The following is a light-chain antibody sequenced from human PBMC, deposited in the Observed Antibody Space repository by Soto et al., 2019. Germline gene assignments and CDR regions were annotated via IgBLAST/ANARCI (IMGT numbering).Light chain of an antibody. J-gene: IGKJ1*01. CDR3: QHTLKWPPT. CDR2: DTS. Sequence: EIVMTQSPASLSVTPGERVTLSCRASQSVNMQVLWYQHRPGQAPRLLIYDTSARAAGIPARFSGSGSATEFTLNISSLQSEDFALYYCQHTLKWPPTFGQGTKVDIK. V-gene: IGKV3-15*01. CDR1: QSVNMQ.